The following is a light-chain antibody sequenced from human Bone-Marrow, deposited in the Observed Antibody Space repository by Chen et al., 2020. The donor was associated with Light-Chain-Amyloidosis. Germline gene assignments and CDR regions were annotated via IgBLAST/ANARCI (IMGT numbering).Light chain of an antibody. Sequence: DIVMTQSPDSLAVSLGDRATINCKSSQSVLYSSNNNNYLAWYQHKPGQPPKLLIYWASTRQFGVPDRFSGSGSGTDFNLTISSLQAEDVAVYYCQQYYSTPITFGQGIRLEIK. CDR1: QSVLYSSNNNNY. CDR3: QQYYSTPIT. CDR2: WAS. V-gene: IGKV4-1*01. J-gene: IGKJ5*01.